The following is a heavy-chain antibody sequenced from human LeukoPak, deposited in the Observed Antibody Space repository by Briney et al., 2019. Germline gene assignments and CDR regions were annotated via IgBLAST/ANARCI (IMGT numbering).Heavy chain of an antibody. D-gene: IGHD6-13*01. Sequence: SETLSLTCAVYGGSFSGYYWSWIRQPPRKGLEWIGEINHSGSTNYNPSLKSRVTISVDTSKNQFSLKLSSVTAADTAVYYCARGQYSSSWYYYYYGMDVWGQGTTVTVSS. J-gene: IGHJ6*02. V-gene: IGHV4-34*01. CDR1: GGSFSGYY. CDR2: INHSGST. CDR3: ARGQYSSSWYYYYYGMDV.